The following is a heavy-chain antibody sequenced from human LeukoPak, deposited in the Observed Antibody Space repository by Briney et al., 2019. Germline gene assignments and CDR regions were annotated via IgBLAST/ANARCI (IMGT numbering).Heavy chain of an antibody. D-gene: IGHD5-24*01. CDR3: ARDRDGYNDLDY. CDR1: GYTFTRYY. CDR2: INPNGGST. J-gene: IGHJ4*02. V-gene: IGHV1-46*01. Sequence: ASVKVSLKASGYTFTRYYMYWVRQAPGPGLEWMGIINPNGGSTSYAQKFQGRVTMTRDTSTSTVYMELSSLRSEDTAVYYCARDRDGYNDLDYWGQGTLATVSS.